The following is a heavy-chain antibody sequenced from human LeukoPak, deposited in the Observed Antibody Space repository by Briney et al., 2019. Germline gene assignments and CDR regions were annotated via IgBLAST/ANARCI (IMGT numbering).Heavy chain of an antibody. J-gene: IGHJ5*02. CDR1: GGSISSSSYY. CDR2: IYYSGST. Sequence: SETLSLTCTVSGGSISSSSYYWGWIRQPPGEGLEWIGSIYYSGSTYYNPSLKGRVTISVDTPKNQFSLKLSSVTAADTAVYYCARHVVVVAATPRWFDPWGQGTLVTVSS. D-gene: IGHD2-15*01. CDR3: ARHVVVVAATPRWFDP. V-gene: IGHV4-39*01.